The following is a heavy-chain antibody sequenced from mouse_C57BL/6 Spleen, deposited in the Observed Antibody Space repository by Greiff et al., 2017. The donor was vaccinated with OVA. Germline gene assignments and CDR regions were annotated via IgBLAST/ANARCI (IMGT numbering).Heavy chain of an antibody. CDR1: GYTFNGYW. CDR3: ARCGSEY. CDR2: IDPDDSYT. J-gene: IGHJ2*01. D-gene: IGHD1-1*02. Sequence: QVQLQQPGAELVKPGASVKLSCKASGYTFNGYWLQWVKQRPGQGLEWIGEIDPDDSYTNYDQKFQGQATLTADTSSNTAYMQLSSLTARDSAVYYCARCGSEYWGQGTTLTVSS. V-gene: IGHV1-50*01.